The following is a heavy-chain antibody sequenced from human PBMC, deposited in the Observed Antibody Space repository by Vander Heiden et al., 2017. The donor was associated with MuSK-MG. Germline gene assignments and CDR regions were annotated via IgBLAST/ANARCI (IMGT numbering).Heavy chain of an antibody. D-gene: IGHD3-9*01. J-gene: IGHJ4*02. CDR3: VSAGFRNDY. Sequence: QVQLVESGGGVVQPGRSLRLSCAASGFTFSTYAMHWVRHAPGKGLERVAVISYDGSNKYYADSVTGRFIISRDSSKNTLYLQMNSLRVEDTAVYYCVSAGFRNDYWGQGTLVTVSS. CDR1: GFTFSTYA. CDR2: ISYDGSNK. V-gene: IGHV3-30*04.